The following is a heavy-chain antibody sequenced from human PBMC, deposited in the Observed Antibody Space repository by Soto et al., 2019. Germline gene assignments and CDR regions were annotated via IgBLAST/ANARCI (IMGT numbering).Heavy chain of an antibody. J-gene: IGHJ4*02. CDR3: GRLGPEALEY. D-gene: IGHD3-16*01. CDR2: IYYNGNT. V-gene: IGHV4-59*08. Sequence: PSETLSLTCTVSGGSISSYYLSWIRQSPGKGLEWIGYIYYNGNTNYNPSLKSRVNISVDTSKHQFSLTVYSVTAADTAVYYCGRLGPEALEYWGQGTLVTVCS. CDR1: GGSISSYY.